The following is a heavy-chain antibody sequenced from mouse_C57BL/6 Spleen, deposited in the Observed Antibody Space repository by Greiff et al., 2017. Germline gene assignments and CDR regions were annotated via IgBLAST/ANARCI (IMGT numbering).Heavy chain of an antibody. Sequence: EVKLEESGGGLVKPGGSLKLSCAASGFTFSDYGMHWVRQAPEKGLEWVAYISSGSSTIYYADTVKGRFTISRDNAKNTLFLQMTSLRSEDTAMYYCARDYYGSIDYWGQGTTLTVSS. J-gene: IGHJ2*01. CDR3: ARDYYGSIDY. V-gene: IGHV5-17*01. CDR2: ISSGSSTI. D-gene: IGHD1-1*01. CDR1: GFTFSDYG.